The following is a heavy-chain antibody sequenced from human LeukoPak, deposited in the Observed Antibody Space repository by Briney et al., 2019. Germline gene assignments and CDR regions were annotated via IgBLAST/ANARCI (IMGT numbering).Heavy chain of an antibody. CDR1: GFTFSSYW. V-gene: IGHV3-21*01. Sequence: GGSLRLSCAVSGFTFSSYWMSWVRQDPGKGLEWVSSISSSSSYIYYADSVKGRFTISRDNAKNSLYLQMNSLRAEDTAVYYCARAEGSAATSLLDYWGQGTLVTVSS. CDR2: ISSSSSYI. CDR3: ARAEGSAATSLLDY. J-gene: IGHJ4*02. D-gene: IGHD2-15*01.